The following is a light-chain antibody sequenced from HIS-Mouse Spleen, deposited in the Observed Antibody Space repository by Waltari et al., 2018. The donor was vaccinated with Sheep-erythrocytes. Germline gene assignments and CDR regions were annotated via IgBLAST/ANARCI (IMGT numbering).Light chain of an antibody. Sequence: SYELTQPPSVSVSPGQTASTTCSGDTLGDKYACWYQQKPGQSPVLVIYQDSKRPSGIPERFSGSNSGNTATLTISGTQAMDEADYYCQAWDSSTAWNVVFGGGTKLTVL. J-gene: IGLJ2*01. CDR2: QDS. CDR3: QAWDSSTAWNVV. CDR1: TLGDKY. V-gene: IGLV3-1*01.